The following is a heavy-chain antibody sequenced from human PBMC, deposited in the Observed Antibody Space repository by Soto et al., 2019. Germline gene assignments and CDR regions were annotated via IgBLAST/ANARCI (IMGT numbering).Heavy chain of an antibody. CDR1: GFSFSSFT. J-gene: IGHJ6*02. D-gene: IGHD1-20*01. CDR2: IDTSSTSM. V-gene: IGHV3-21*01. CDR3: ASETGSYNWHAGLMDV. Sequence: EVQLVESGGGLVKPGGSLRLSCAASGFSFSSFTMNWVRQAPGKALEWVSSIDTSSTSMFYADSVTGRFTISRVNANQSVYLQMNSLRADDTALHYCASETGSYNWHAGLMDVWGQGTTVTVSS.